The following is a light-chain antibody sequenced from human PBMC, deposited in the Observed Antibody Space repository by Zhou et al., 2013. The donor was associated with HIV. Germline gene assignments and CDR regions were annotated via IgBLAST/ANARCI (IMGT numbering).Light chain of an antibody. CDR2: AAS. CDR3: QQSYSVPPT. V-gene: IGKV1-27*01. CDR1: QDISNF. J-gene: IGKJ2*01. Sequence: DIQMTQSPSSLSASVGDRVTITCRASQDISNFLAWYQQKPGKVPKLLIYAASTLQSGVPSRFSGRGSGTDFTLTISSLQPEDVATYFCQQSYSVPPTFGQGTKLEI.